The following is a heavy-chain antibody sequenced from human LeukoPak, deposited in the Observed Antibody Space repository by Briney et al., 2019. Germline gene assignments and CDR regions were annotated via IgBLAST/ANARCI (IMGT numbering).Heavy chain of an antibody. Sequence: PSETLSLTCTVSGHSISSGDYWGWIRQPPGKGLEWIGSIYHSGSTYYNPSLKSRVTISVDTSKNQFSLRLSSVTAADTAVYYCARGRRGSYGMDVWGQGTTVTVSS. J-gene: IGHJ6*02. CDR1: GHSISSGDY. CDR3: ARGRRGSYGMDV. CDR2: IYHSGST. D-gene: IGHD5-12*01. V-gene: IGHV4-38-2*02.